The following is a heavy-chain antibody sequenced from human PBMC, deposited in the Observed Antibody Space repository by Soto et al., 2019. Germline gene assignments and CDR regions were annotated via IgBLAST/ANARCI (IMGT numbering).Heavy chain of an antibody. V-gene: IGHV3-9*01. CDR3: KRVAPTHLIGYSGWFGP. Sequence: EVQLVESGGGLVQPGRSLRLSCAVSGFTFDDYAMHWVRQAPGKGLEWVSGITWNGGRVGYADSVKGRFTISRDNAGNSLYLQMKILKPEDTALYYCKRVAPTHLIGYSGWFGPWGQGTLVTVSS. CDR2: ITWNGGRV. D-gene: IGHD3-9*01. J-gene: IGHJ5*02. CDR1: GFTFDDYA.